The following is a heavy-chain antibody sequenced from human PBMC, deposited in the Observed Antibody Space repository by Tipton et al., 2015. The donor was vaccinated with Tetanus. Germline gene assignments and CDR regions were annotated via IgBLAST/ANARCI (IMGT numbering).Heavy chain of an antibody. CDR3: ARRRTTTALSYYFDS. Sequence: QLVQSGAEVKKPGESLKISCKGSGYNFTIYWIGWVRQMPGKGLEWMGIIYPGDSNIRYSPSFQGQVTISVDRSISTAYLQWSSLKASDTAMYYCARRRTTTALSYYFDSWGQGTLVTVSS. CDR1: GYNFTIYW. CDR2: IYPGDSNI. D-gene: IGHD4-17*01. V-gene: IGHV5-51*01. J-gene: IGHJ4*02.